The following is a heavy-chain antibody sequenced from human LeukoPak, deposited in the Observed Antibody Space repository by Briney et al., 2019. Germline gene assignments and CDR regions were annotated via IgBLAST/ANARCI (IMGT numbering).Heavy chain of an antibody. D-gene: IGHD2-21*02. CDR2: INRRGHT. V-gene: IGHV3-43*01. CDR1: GFTFDDYT. Sequence: GGSLRLSCAASGFTFDDYTMHWVRQAPGKGLEWVSLINRRGHTFYADSVKGRFTISRDNSRNSVFLQMNSLRPEDTALYHCAKEVDCPSDCLFFHSWGQGTLVTVSS. CDR3: AKEVDCPSDCLFFHS. J-gene: IGHJ4*02.